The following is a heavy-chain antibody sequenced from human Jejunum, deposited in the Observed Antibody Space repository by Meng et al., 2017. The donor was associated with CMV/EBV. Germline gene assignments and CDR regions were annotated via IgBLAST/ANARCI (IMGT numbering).Heavy chain of an antibody. D-gene: IGHD2-2*01. J-gene: IGHJ4*02. CDR1: GDSIRYYY. CDR2: VYYDGT. V-gene: IGHV4-59*01. Sequence: VSGDSIRYYYWSLIRQPPGKGLELIGYVYYDGTNYNPSLKSRATISVDTSKNQFSLQLSSVTAADTAVYYCARESTSRGKYYFDYWGQGTLVTVSS. CDR3: ARESTSRGKYYFDY.